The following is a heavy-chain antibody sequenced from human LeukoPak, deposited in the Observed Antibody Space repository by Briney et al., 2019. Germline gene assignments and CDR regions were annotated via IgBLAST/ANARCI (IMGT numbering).Heavy chain of an antibody. V-gene: IGHV1-18*01. CDR2: ISAYNGNT. J-gene: IGHJ5*02. CDR3: ARGTESGSSFDP. D-gene: IGHD3-10*01. CDR1: GYTFTSYG. Sequence: ASVKVSCKASGYTFTSYGISWVRQAPGQGLEWMGWISAYNGNTNYAQKLQGRVTMTTDTSTSTVYMELSSLRSEDTAVYYCARGTESGSSFDPWGQGTLVTVSS.